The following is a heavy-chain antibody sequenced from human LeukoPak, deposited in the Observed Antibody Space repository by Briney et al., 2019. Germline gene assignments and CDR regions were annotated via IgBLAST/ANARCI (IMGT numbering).Heavy chain of an antibody. J-gene: IGHJ4*02. Sequence: SETLSLTCTVSGGSISSYYWSWIRQPPGKALEWIGYIYYSGSTNYNPSLKSRVTISVDTSKNQFSLGLSSVTAADTAVYYCTCGYNYGRVDYWGQGTLVTVAS. D-gene: IGHD5-18*01. CDR2: IYYSGST. CDR1: GGSISSYY. CDR3: TCGYNYGRVDY. V-gene: IGHV4-59*01.